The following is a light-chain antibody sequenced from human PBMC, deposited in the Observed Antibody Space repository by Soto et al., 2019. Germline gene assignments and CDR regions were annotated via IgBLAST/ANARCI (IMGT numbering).Light chain of an antibody. CDR3: QQYNSYPWT. Sequence: EIVMTQSPATLSLSPGQRATLSCRASQSVSSKLAWYQQRPGQAPRLLIYSASTRATGIPARFSGSGSGTEFTLTISSLQSEDFATYYCQQYNSYPWTFGQGTKVDIK. CDR1: QSVSSK. V-gene: IGKV3-15*01. J-gene: IGKJ1*01. CDR2: SAS.